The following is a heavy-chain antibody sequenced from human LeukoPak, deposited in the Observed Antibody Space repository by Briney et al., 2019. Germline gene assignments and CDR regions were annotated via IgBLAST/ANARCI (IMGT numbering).Heavy chain of an antibody. Sequence: GGSLRLSCAASGFTFSSYAMSWVRQAPGKGLEWVSAISGSGGSTYYADSVKGRFTISRDNAKNSLYLQMNSLRAEDTAVYYCARDRGNWNYVYYFDYWGQGTLVTVSS. J-gene: IGHJ4*02. CDR2: ISGSGGST. V-gene: IGHV3-23*01. CDR3: ARDRGNWNYVYYFDY. D-gene: IGHD1-7*01. CDR1: GFTFSSYA.